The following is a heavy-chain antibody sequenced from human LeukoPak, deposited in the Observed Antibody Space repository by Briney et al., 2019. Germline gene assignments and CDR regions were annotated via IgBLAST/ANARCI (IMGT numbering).Heavy chain of an antibody. J-gene: IGHJ4*02. CDR1: GYTFTGYY. D-gene: IGHD6-19*01. Sequence: ASVKVSCKASGYTFTGYYMHWVRQAPGQGLEWMGWINPNSGGTNYAQKFQGRVTMTRDTSISTAYMELSRLRPDDTAVYYCARLGGSGWYVSYWGQGTLVTVSS. CDR2: INPNSGGT. V-gene: IGHV1-2*02. CDR3: ARLGGSGWYVSY.